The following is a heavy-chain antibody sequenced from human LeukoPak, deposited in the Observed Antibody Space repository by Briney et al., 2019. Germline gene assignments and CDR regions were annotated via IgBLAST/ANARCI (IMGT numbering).Heavy chain of an antibody. CDR1: GGSISSYY. J-gene: IGHJ4*02. CDR3: ASLDVWELRFDY. CDR2: IYYSGST. Sequence: PSETLSLTCTISGGSISSYYWSWIRQPPGKGLEWIGYIYYSGSTNYNPSLKSRVTISVDTSKNQFSLKLSSVTAADTAVYYCASLDVWELRFDYWGQGTLVTVSS. V-gene: IGHV4-59*01. D-gene: IGHD1-26*01.